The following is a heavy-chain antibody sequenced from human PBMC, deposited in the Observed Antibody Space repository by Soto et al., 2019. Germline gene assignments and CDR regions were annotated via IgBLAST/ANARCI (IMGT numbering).Heavy chain of an antibody. D-gene: IGHD3-10*01. CDR3: VTRITSAFDI. Sequence: GGSLRLTCAASGFTVSVNYMSWVRQAPGKGLEWVSVIYSDGSTYSADSVKGRFTISRDNTKNTLYIQKSSPRAEDTDVYYCVTRITSAFDIWGQGTMVTVSS. J-gene: IGHJ3*02. CDR2: IYSDGST. V-gene: IGHV3-53*05. CDR1: GFTVSVNY.